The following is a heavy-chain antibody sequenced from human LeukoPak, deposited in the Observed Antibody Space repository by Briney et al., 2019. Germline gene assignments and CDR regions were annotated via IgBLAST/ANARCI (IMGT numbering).Heavy chain of an antibody. CDR1: GGSISSSSYF. V-gene: IGHV4-39*01. D-gene: IGHD4-23*01. J-gene: IGHJ4*02. Sequence: SETLSLTCTVSGGSISSSSYFWGWIRQPPGKGLQWIGSIYYSGSTYFNPSLKSRVTISVDTSKSQFSLKLSSLTAADTAVYYCARHEGGVNQGEPSLFDFWGQGTLVTVSS. CDR3: ARHEGGVNQGEPSLFDF. CDR2: IYYSGST.